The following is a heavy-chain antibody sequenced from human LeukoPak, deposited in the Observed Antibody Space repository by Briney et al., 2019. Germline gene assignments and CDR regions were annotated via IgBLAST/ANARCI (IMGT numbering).Heavy chain of an antibody. J-gene: IGHJ6*02. CDR1: GGSFSGYY. Sequence: SETLSLTCAVYGGSFSGYYWSWIRQPPGKGLEWIGEINHSGSTNYNPSLKSRVTISVDTSKNQFSLKLSSVTAADTAVYYCARGGRWLQLRPAHVIYGMDVWGQGTTVTVSS. V-gene: IGHV4-34*01. CDR2: INHSGST. D-gene: IGHD5-24*01. CDR3: ARGGRWLQLRPAHVIYGMDV.